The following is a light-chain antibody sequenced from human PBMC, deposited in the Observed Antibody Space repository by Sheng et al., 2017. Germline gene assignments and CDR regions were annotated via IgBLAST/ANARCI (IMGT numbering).Light chain of an antibody. CDR2: DAS. CDR3: QHYDSSLYT. V-gene: IGKV3-15*01. CDR1: QRVSSN. J-gene: IGKJ2*01. Sequence: EIVMTQSPATLSVSPGERATLSCRASQRVSSNLAWYQQKPGQAPRLFIYDASTRATGIPARFSGSGSGTEFTLTISRLEPEDFAVYYCQHYDSSLYTFGQGAKLEI.